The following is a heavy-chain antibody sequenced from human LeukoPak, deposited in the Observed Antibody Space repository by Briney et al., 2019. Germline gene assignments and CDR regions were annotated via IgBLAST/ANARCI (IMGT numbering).Heavy chain of an antibody. J-gene: IGHJ5*02. V-gene: IGHV1-3*01. CDR2: INAGNGNT. CDR1: GYIFTSYV. D-gene: IGHD3-22*01. Sequence: ASVKVSCKASGYIFTSYVLHWVRQAPGQGLEWMGWINAGNGNTKYSQKFQGRVTITRDTSASTAYMELSSLRSEDTAVYYCARVTYDSSGYYGVYWFDPWGQGTLVTVSS. CDR3: ARVTYDSSGYYGVYWFDP.